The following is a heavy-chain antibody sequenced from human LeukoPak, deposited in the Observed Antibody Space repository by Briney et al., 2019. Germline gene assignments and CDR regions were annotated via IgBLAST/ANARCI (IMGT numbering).Heavy chain of an antibody. Sequence: GESLKISCRASGYTFTNYWIAWVRQMPGRGLEWMGIIYPGDSDTRYSPSFQGQVTISADKSISTAYVQWSSLKASDTAMYYCARHGTYYGYWGQGTLVTVSS. CDR1: GYTFTNYW. V-gene: IGHV5-51*01. CDR3: ARHGTYYGY. D-gene: IGHD1-26*01. J-gene: IGHJ4*02. CDR2: IYPGDSDT.